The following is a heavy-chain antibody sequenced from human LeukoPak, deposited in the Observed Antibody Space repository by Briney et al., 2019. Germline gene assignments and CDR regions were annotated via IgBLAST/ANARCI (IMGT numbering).Heavy chain of an antibody. Sequence: AGSLSLSCAAYGFTFSSYSRHWIRQAPGKGLEWVGVISYNGSNKYYADSVKGRFTISRDNSKNTLYLQMNSLRAEDTAVYYCARDPETYSSGYTFDYWGQGTLVTVSS. J-gene: IGHJ4*02. CDR3: ARDPETYSSGYTFDY. CDR2: ISYNGSNK. CDR1: GFTFSSYS. D-gene: IGHD3-22*01. V-gene: IGHV3-30-3*01.